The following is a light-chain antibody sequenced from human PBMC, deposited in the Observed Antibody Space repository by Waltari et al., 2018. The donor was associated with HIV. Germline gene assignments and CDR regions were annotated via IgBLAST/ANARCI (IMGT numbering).Light chain of an antibody. Sequence: QSVLTQPPSVSGAPGQRVTISCTGSSSNIGAGYDVHGYQQLPGTAPKLLIYDNINRPSGVPDRFSGSKSGTSASLAITGLQAEDEADYYCQSYDSSLRVFGGGTKLTVL. V-gene: IGLV1-40*01. J-gene: IGLJ3*02. CDR2: DNI. CDR3: QSYDSSLRV. CDR1: SSNIGAGYD.